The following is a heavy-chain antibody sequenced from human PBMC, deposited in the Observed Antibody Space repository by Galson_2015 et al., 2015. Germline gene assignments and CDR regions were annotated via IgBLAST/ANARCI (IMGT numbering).Heavy chain of an antibody. CDR2: IYWDDDK. V-gene: IGHV2-5*02. CDR1: GFSLSTSGVG. Sequence: PALVKPTQTLTLTCTFSGFSLSTSGVGVGWIRQPPGKALEWLALIYWDDDKRYSPSLKSRLTITKDTSKNQVVLTMTNMDPVDTATYYCAHQFTMGDAFDIWGQGTMVTVSS. CDR3: AHQFTMGDAFDI. D-gene: IGHD3-3*01. J-gene: IGHJ3*02.